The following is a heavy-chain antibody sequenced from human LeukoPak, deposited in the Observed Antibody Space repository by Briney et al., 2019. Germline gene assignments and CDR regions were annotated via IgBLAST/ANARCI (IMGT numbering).Heavy chain of an antibody. J-gene: IGHJ5*02. Sequence: PGGSLRLSCAASGFTFNSHAMNWVRQAPGKGLEWVSAIGGSDGSTYYADSVKGRFTISRDNSKNTLYLQMNSLRAEDTAVYHCAKGKGYSSSSSDHWGQGTLVTVSS. CDR1: GFTFNSHA. CDR2: IGGSDGST. V-gene: IGHV3-23*01. D-gene: IGHD6-6*01. CDR3: AKGKGYSSSSSDH.